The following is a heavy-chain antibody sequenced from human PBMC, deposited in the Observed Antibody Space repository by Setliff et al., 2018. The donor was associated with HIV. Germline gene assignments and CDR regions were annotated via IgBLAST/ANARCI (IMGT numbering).Heavy chain of an antibody. Sequence: ASVKVSCKASGYTFSDYGISWVRQAPGQGLEWMGWISAHNGRINYAQKFQGRVTMTTDRSTSTAYKELRSLRSDDTAVYYCARDVGRDGYCFDHWGQGTLVTVSS. D-gene: IGHD5-12*01. V-gene: IGHV1-18*01. J-gene: IGHJ4*02. CDR2: ISAHNGRI. CDR3: ARDVGRDGYCFDH. CDR1: GYTFSDYG.